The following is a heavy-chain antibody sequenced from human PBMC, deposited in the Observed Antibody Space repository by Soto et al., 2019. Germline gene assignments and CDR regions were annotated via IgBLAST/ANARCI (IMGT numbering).Heavy chain of an antibody. J-gene: IGHJ6*02. CDR2: IIPIFGTA. V-gene: IGHV1-69*12. CDR3: ARSATGRAGSHGMDV. CDR1: GGTFSSYA. D-gene: IGHD1-26*01. Sequence: QVQLVQSGAEVKKPGSSVKVSCKASGGTFSSYAISWVRQAPGQGLEWMGGIIPIFGTANYAQKFQGRVTHXXDXAXSQAYREPGSLRSEDTVVYYCARSATGRAGSHGMDVWGPGTTVTVSS.